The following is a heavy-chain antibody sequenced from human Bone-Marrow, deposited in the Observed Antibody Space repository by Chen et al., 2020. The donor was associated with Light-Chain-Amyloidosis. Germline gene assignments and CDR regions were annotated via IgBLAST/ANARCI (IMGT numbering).Heavy chain of an antibody. J-gene: IGHJ6*03. CDR1: GFTFSRYA. CDR2: ISGSGGST. D-gene: IGHD4-17*01. Sequence: EVQLLESGGGLVQPGGSLRLSCADSGFTFSRYAMSWVRQAPGKGLEWVSAISGSGGSTYYADSVKGRFTISRDNSKNTLYLQMNSLRAEDTAVYYCAKVPPTVTTVIYYYMDVWGKGTTVTVSS. CDR3: AKVPPTVTTVIYYYMDV. V-gene: IGHV3-23*01.